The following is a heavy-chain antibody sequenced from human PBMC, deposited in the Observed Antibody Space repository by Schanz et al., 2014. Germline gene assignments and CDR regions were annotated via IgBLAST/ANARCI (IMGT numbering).Heavy chain of an antibody. V-gene: IGHV3-66*01. CDR1: GFTVSSNY. D-gene: IGHD3-10*01. Sequence: EVQLVESGGGLVQPGGSLRLSCAASGFTVSSNYMSWVRQAPGKGLEWVSVIYGGGITYYADSVKGRFSISRDSSRNTLYLKINSLRAEDTAVYYCARAPPLVRGIAGWFGPWGQGSLVTVSS. CDR2: IYGGGIT. J-gene: IGHJ5*02. CDR3: ARAPPLVRGIAGWFGP.